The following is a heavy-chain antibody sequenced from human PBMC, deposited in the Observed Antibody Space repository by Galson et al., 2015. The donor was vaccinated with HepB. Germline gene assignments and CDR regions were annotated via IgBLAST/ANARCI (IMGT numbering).Heavy chain of an antibody. D-gene: IGHD4-17*01. J-gene: IGHJ4*02. V-gene: IGHV1-24*01. Sequence: SVKVSCKVSGYTLTDLSMHWVRQAPGKGLEWMGGFDPEDGETIYAQKFQGRVTMTEDTSTDTAYMELSSLRSEDTAVYYCATVVSVTTNVFDYWGQGTLVTVSS. CDR2: FDPEDGET. CDR1: GYTLTDLS. CDR3: ATVVSVTTNVFDY.